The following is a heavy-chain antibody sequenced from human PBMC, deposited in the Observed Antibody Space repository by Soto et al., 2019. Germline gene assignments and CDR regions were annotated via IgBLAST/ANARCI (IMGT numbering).Heavy chain of an antibody. CDR3: AREAAAVLYDYGMDV. V-gene: IGHV1-3*01. D-gene: IGHD6-13*01. Sequence: QVQLVQSGAEVKKPGASVKVSCKASGYTFTSYAMHWVRQAPGQRLEWMGWIIAGNGNTKYSQKFQGRVTITRDTSASTAYRELSSLRSEDTAVYYWAREAAAVLYDYGMDVW. CDR2: IIAGNGNT. CDR1: GYTFTSYA. J-gene: IGHJ6*01.